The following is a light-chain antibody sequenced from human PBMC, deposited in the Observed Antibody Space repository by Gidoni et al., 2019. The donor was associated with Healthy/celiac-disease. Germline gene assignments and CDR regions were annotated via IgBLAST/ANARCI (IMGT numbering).Light chain of an antibody. CDR1: QSVLYSSNNKNY. Sequence: DIVMTQSPDSLAVSLGERATINCKSSQSVLYSSNNKNYLAWYQQKPGQPPKLLMYWAATREAGGPDRCSGSGSGTDFTLTISSRQAEDVAVYYCQQYYSNLSWTFGQXTKVEIK. J-gene: IGKJ1*01. V-gene: IGKV4-1*01. CDR2: WAA. CDR3: QQYYSNLSWT.